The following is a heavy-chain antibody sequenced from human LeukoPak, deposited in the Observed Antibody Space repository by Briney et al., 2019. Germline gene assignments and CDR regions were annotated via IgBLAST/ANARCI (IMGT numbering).Heavy chain of an antibody. D-gene: IGHD4-23*01. J-gene: IGHJ4*02. V-gene: IGHV1-8*03. CDR1: GYTFTSYD. CDR3: ARDLEYGGNRGY. Sequence: ASVKVSCKASGYTFTSYDINWVRQATGQGLEWMGWMNPNSGNTGYAQKFQGRVTITRNTSISTAYMELSRLRSDDTAVYYCARDLEYGGNRGYWGQGTLVTVSS. CDR2: MNPNSGNT.